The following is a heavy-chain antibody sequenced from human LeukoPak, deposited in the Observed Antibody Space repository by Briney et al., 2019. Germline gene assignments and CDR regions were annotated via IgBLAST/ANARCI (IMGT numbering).Heavy chain of an antibody. D-gene: IGHD1-26*01. J-gene: IGHJ6*02. V-gene: IGHV3-7*01. CDR1: GFTFSSYW. CDR3: ASTLWVYSGNSYYYYGMDV. Sequence: GGSLRLSCAASGFTFSSYWMSWVRQAPGKGLEWVANIKQDGSEKYYVDSVKGRFTISRDNAKNSLYLQMNSLRAEDTAVYYCASTLWVYSGNSYYYYGMDVWGQGTTVTVSS. CDR2: IKQDGSEK.